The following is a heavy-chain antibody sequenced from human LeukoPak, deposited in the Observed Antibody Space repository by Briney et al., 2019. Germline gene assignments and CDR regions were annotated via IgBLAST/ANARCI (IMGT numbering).Heavy chain of an antibody. D-gene: IGHD3-10*01. Sequence: QPGGSLRLSCAASGFTFSDYGIHWVRRAPGKGLEWVAVIWSDGSNKYYADSVEGRFTISRDNSRKTLYLQMNSLRVEDTAVYYCVRASGSFDYWGQGTLVTVSS. J-gene: IGHJ4*02. CDR3: VRASGSFDY. CDR2: IWSDGSNK. CDR1: GFTFSDYG. V-gene: IGHV3-33*01.